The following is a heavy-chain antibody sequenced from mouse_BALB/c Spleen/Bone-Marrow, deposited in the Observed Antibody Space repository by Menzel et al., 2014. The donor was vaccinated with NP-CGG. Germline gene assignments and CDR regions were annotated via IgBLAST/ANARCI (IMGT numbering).Heavy chain of an antibody. Sequence: QVQLQQSGPELVKPGASVKISCKASGYTFTDYCINWVKQKPGQGPEWIGWIYPGSGNTQYNEKFKGKATLTVDTSSNTAYMQLNSLTSEGTAVYFCAKPPYYYGSRPYWYFDVWGAGTTVTVSS. J-gene: IGHJ1*01. V-gene: IGHV1-84*02. CDR3: AKPPYYYGSRPYWYFDV. D-gene: IGHD1-1*01. CDR2: IYPGSGNT. CDR1: GYTFTDYC.